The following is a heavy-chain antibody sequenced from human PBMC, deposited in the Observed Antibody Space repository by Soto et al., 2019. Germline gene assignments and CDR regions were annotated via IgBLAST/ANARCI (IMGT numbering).Heavy chain of an antibody. Sequence: PSETLSLTCAVYGGSFSGYYWSWIRQPPGKGLEWIGEINHSGSTNYNPSLKSRVTISVDTSKNQFSLKLSSVTAADTAVYYCARGPLYYDFWSGSYDPWAREPWSPSPQ. CDR2: INHSGST. D-gene: IGHD3-3*01. CDR3: ARGPLYYDFWSGSYDP. CDR1: GGSFSGYY. V-gene: IGHV4-34*01. J-gene: IGHJ5*02.